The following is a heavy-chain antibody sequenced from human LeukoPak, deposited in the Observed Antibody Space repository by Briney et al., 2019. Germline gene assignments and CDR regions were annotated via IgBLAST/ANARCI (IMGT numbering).Heavy chain of an antibody. Sequence: PGGSLRLSCSASGFTFDDYGMHWVRQGPGKGLEWVSSISRNSGSIDYADSVKGRFTISRDNAKNSLYLQMNSLRGEDTAVYYCAKDVTASPYYYGMDVWGQGTTVMVSS. D-gene: IGHD5-18*01. V-gene: IGHV3-9*01. CDR2: ISRNSGSI. J-gene: IGHJ6*02. CDR3: AKDVTASPYYYGMDV. CDR1: GFTFDDYG.